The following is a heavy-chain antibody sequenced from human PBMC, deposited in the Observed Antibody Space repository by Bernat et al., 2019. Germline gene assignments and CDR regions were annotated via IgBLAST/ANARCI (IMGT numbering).Heavy chain of an antibody. Sequence: QLQLQESGPGLVKPSETLSLTCTVSGGSISSSSYYWGWIRQPPGKGLEWIGSIYYSGSTYYNPSLKSRVTISVDTSKNQFSLKLSSVTAADTAVYYCASHHYDILTGYYTDYWGQGTLVPVSS. CDR3: ASHHYDILTGYYTDY. J-gene: IGHJ4*02. CDR2: IYYSGST. D-gene: IGHD3-9*01. CDR1: GGSISSSSYY. V-gene: IGHV4-39*01.